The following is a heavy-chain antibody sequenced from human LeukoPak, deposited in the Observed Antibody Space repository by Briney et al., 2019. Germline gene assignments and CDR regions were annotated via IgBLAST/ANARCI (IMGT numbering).Heavy chain of an antibody. Sequence: ASVKVSCKASGYTFTSYGISWVRQAPGQGLEWMGWISAYNGNTNYAQKLQGRVTMTTDTSTSTAYMELRSLRSDDTAVYYCARGSSLEGGYSYGHPLDYWGQGTLVTVSS. CDR1: GYTFTSYG. V-gene: IGHV1-18*01. CDR2: ISAYNGNT. J-gene: IGHJ4*02. CDR3: ARGSSLEGGYSYGHPLDY. D-gene: IGHD5-18*01.